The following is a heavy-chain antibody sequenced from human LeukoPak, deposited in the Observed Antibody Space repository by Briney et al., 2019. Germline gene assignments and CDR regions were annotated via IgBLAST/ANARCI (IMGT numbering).Heavy chain of an antibody. CDR3: AKEADIVSFDL. CDR1: GYTFTGNH. D-gene: IGHD3-16*02. V-gene: IGHV1-2*02. J-gene: IGHJ2*01. CDR2: IDPNSGGT. Sequence: ASVKVSCKASGYTFTGNHVHWVRQAPGQGLEWMGWIDPNSGGTKYAQKFQDRVAITSDTSISTAYMELSGLRSDDTAVYFCAKEADIVSFDLWGRGTLVTVSS.